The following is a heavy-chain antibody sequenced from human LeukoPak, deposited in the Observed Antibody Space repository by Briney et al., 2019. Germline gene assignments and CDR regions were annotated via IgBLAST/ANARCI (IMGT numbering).Heavy chain of an antibody. Sequence: GRSPRLSCAASGFTVSSNYMSWVRQAPGKGLEWVSVIYSGGSTYYADSVKGRFTISRDNSKNTLYLQMNSLRAEDTAVYYCAREIAAAGPHLGYWGQGTLVTVSS. CDR2: IYSGGST. CDR3: AREIAAAGPHLGY. D-gene: IGHD6-13*01. CDR1: GFTVSSNY. V-gene: IGHV3-66*02. J-gene: IGHJ4*02.